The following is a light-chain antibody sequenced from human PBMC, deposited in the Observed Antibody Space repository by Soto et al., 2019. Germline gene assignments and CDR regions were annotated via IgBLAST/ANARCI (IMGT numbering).Light chain of an antibody. CDR3: QQYGSSSLT. J-gene: IGKJ4*01. Sequence: EIVLTQSPGTLSLSPGERATLSCRASQSVSSSYLAWYQQKPGQAPRLLIYGASSRASGIPDRFSGSGSGTHFTLTISRLEPEAFAVYYCQQYGSSSLTFGGVTKVEIK. CDR2: GAS. V-gene: IGKV3-20*01. CDR1: QSVSSSY.